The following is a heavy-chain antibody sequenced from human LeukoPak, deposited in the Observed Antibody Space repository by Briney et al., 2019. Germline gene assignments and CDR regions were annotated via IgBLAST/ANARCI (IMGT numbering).Heavy chain of an antibody. J-gene: IGHJ6*03. Sequence: SETLSLTCTVSGGSISSYYWSWIRQPPGKGLEWIGYIYYSGSTNYNPSLKSRVTISVDTSKNQFSLKLSSVIAADTAVYYCARKTSSGWYDYYYYYMDVWGKGTTVTVSS. CDR2: IYYSGST. CDR1: GGSISSYY. V-gene: IGHV4-59*01. CDR3: ARKTSSGWYDYYYYYMDV. D-gene: IGHD6-19*01.